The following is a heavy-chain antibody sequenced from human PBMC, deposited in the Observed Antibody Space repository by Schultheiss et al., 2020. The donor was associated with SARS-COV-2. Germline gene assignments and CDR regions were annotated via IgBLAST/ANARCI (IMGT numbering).Heavy chain of an antibody. Sequence: SETLSLTCTVSGASISTYSWSWVRQPPGKGLEWIGYIYYSGSTYYNTSLKSRVTISVDTSKNQFSLKLSSVTAADTAVYYCATEGSGSYYNYFDYWGQGTLVTVSS. CDR1: GASISTYS. CDR3: ATEGSGSYYNYFDY. V-gene: IGHV4-59*06. CDR2: IYYSGST. D-gene: IGHD3-10*01. J-gene: IGHJ4*02.